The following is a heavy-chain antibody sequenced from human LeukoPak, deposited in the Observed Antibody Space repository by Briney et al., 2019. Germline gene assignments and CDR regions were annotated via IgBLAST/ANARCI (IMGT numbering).Heavy chain of an antibody. CDR3: ARDRPRIAVAGFDY. CDR2: INPNSGGT. Sequence: GASVKVSCKASGHTFTGYYMHWVRQAPGQGLEWMGWINPNSGGTNYAQKFQGRVTMTRDTSISTAYMELSRLRSDDTAVYYCARDRPRIAVAGFDYWGQGTLVTVSS. J-gene: IGHJ4*02. V-gene: IGHV1-2*02. D-gene: IGHD6-19*01. CDR1: GHTFTGYY.